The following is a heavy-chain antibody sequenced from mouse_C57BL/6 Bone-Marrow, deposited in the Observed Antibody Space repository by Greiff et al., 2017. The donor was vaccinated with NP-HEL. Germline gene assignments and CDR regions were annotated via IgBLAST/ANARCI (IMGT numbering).Heavy chain of an antibody. CDR2: ISDGGSYT. CDR3: ARLYGSPPFDY. Sequence: EVQRVESGGGLVKPGGSLKLSCAASGFTFSSYAMSWVRQTPEKRLEWVATISDGGSYTYYPDNVKGRFTISRDNAKNNLYLQMSHLKSEDTAMYYCARLYGSPPFDYWGQGTTLTVSS. V-gene: IGHV5-4*01. D-gene: IGHD1-1*01. CDR1: GFTFSSYA. J-gene: IGHJ2*01.